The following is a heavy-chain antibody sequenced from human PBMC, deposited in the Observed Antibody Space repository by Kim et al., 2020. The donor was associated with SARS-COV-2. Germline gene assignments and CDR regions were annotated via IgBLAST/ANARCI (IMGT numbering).Heavy chain of an antibody. Sequence: SETLSLTCAVYGGSFSGYYWSWIRQPPGKGLEWIGEINHSGSTNYNPSLKSRVTISVDTSKNQFSLKLSSVTAADTAVYYCARGYYDSSGYYYQRDDAFDIWGQGTMVTVSS. CDR2: INHSGST. CDR3: ARGYYDSSGYYYQRDDAFDI. V-gene: IGHV4-34*01. CDR1: GGSFSGYY. J-gene: IGHJ3*02. D-gene: IGHD3-22*01.